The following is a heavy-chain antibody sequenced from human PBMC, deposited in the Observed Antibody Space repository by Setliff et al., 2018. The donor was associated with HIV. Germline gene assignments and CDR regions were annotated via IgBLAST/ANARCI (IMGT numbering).Heavy chain of an antibody. Sequence: SVKVSCKASGGSFRNYAINWVRQAPGQGLEWMGGIIPLLGTPNYAHKFQGRVTITADKYSSTVYMELSSLRSEDSAVFYCARDRSGIAVAAPDACDVWGQGTMVTVSS. J-gene: IGHJ3*01. CDR3: ARDRSGIAVAAPDACDV. D-gene: IGHD6-19*01. V-gene: IGHV1-69*06. CDR2: IIPLLGTP. CDR1: GGSFRNYA.